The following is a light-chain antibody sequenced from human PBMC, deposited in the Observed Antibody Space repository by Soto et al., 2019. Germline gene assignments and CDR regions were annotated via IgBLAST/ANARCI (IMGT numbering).Light chain of an antibody. CDR2: GNS. J-gene: IGLJ2*01. V-gene: IGLV1-40*01. CDR1: SSNIGAGYD. Sequence: QSVLTQPPSVSGSPGQRVTISFTGSSSNIGAGYDVNWYQQLPGTAPKLLIYGNSNRPSGVPDRFSGSKSGTSASLAITGLQAEDEADYYCQSYDSSLSGSVFGGGTQLTVL. CDR3: QSYDSSLSGSV.